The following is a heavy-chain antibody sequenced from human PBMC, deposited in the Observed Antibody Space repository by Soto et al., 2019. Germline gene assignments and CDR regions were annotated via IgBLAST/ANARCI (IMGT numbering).Heavy chain of an antibody. D-gene: IGHD3-9*01. Sequence: EVQLVESGGGLVKPGGSLRLSCAPSGFTFSRAWMSWVRQAPGKGLEWLGRIKSTTDGGTIDYAAPVKGRFTISRDDSQNTLYLQMNSMTVVDTAVYYCSIHRHKVGRSALVPYYYMDVWGKGTTVTVSS. V-gene: IGHV3-15*01. J-gene: IGHJ6*03. CDR2: IKSTTDGGTI. CDR3: SIHRHKVGRSALVPYYYMDV. CDR1: GFTFSRAW.